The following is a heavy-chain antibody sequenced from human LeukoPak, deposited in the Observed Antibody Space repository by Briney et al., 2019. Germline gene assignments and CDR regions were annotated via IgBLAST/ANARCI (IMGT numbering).Heavy chain of an antibody. CDR2: INTDGSST. Sequence: GGSLRLSCAASGFTFSSYWMHWVRQAPGKGLVWVSRINTDGSSTNYADSVKGRFTISRKNTLYLQMNSLRAEDTAVYYCARDDCSSSSCLTYWGQGTLVTVSS. V-gene: IGHV3-74*01. CDR1: GFTFSSYW. CDR3: ARDDCSSSSCLTY. J-gene: IGHJ4*02. D-gene: IGHD2-2*01.